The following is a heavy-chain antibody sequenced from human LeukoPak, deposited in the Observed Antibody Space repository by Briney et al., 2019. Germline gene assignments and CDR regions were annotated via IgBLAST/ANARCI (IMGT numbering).Heavy chain of an antibody. CDR2: ISASGSLT. D-gene: IGHD3-10*01. CDR1: EFTFSNYA. J-gene: IGHJ4*02. V-gene: IGHV3-23*01. Sequence: PGGSLRLSCAAPEFTFSNYAMNWVRQAPGKGLEWVSGISASGSLTYYADSVKGRFTISRDNSKSILFLQMNSLTVEDTAIYYWAKGWFGETLHGPHDHWGQGTLVTVSS. CDR3: AKGWFGETLHGPHDH.